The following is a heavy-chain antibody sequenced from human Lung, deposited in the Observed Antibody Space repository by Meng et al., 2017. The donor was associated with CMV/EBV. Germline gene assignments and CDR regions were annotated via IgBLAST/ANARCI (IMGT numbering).Heavy chain of an antibody. Sequence: SCIASGFTFNTYGMHWVRQAPGKGLEWVAFIRSDGHQIYYADSVKGRFADSRDNSKNTLYLRMTSLRAGDTAVYFCAKDLVDYYFDSWGQGKLVTVSS. V-gene: IGHV3-30*02. CDR2: IRSDGHQI. D-gene: IGHD5-12*01. J-gene: IGHJ4*02. CDR3: AKDLVDYYFDS. CDR1: GFTFNTYG.